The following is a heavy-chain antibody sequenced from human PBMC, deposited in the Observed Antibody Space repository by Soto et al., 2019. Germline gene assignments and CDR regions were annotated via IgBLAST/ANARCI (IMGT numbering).Heavy chain of an antibody. CDR3: AREGITIFGVVPPDYFYYYMDV. D-gene: IGHD3-3*01. V-gene: IGHV1-18*01. CDR1: GYTFTSYG. CDR2: ISAYNGNT. J-gene: IGHJ6*03. Sequence: ASVRVSCKGSGYTFTSYGISWVRQPPGQVREWMGWISAYNGNTNYAQKLQGRVTMTTDTSTSTAYMELRSLRSDDTAVYYCAREGITIFGVVPPDYFYYYMDVWGKGTTVTVSS.